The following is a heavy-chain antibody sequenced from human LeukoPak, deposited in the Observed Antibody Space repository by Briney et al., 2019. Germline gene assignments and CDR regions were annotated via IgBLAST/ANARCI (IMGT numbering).Heavy chain of an antibody. J-gene: IGHJ5*02. V-gene: IGHV5-51*01. CDR1: GSRFTSYW. CDR2: IYPGESDT. CDR3: ARSYSSSWAGFDP. Sequence: GESLQISCQGSGSRFTSYWIGWVRQMPGKGLEWMGIIYPGESDTRYSPSFQGQVTISADNSISTAYLQWSSLKASDTAMYYCARSYSSSWAGFDPWGQGTLVTLSP. D-gene: IGHD6-13*01.